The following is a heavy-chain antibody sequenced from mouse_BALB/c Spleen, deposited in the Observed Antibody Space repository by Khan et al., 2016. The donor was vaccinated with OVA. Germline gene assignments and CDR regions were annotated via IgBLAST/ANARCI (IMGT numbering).Heavy chain of an antibody. V-gene: IGHV5-6-4*01. D-gene: IGHD1-1*01. Sequence: EVELVESGGGLVKPGGSLRLSCEASGFTFSSYSMSWVRQTPEKRLEWVATITSGGSYTYYPDSVQGRFTISRDNAKNTLYLQMSSLKSEDTAIYYGTRDRNYYGRSFYFDYWGQGTTLTVSS. CDR1: GFTFSSYS. CDR3: TRDRNYYGRSFYFDY. J-gene: IGHJ2*01. CDR2: ITSGGSYT.